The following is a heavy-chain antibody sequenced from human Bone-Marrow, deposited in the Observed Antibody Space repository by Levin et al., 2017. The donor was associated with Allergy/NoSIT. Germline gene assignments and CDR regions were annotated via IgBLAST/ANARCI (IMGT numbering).Heavy chain of an antibody. J-gene: IGHJ6*02. CDR2: IYYTGNT. D-gene: IGHD2-21*01. V-gene: IGHV4-39*07. CDR3: AREVSSTHGMDV. CDR1: GGSVSSSSYY. Sequence: KSSETLSLTCTASGGSVSSSSYYWGWIRQSPGKGLEWIGSIYYTGNTFYNPSLKSRVTTSIDTSKNQLSLKVKSVTAAATAVYYCAREVSSTHGMDVWGQGTTVTVS.